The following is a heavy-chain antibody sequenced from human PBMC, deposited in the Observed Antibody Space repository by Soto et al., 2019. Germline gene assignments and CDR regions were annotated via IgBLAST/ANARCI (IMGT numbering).Heavy chain of an antibody. J-gene: IGHJ4*02. CDR2: TYYRSKWYN. Sequence: SQTLSLTCAISGESVSSNSAAWNWIRQSPSRGLEWLGRTYYRSKWYNDYAVSVKSRITINPDTSKNQFSLQLNSVTPEDTAVNYCAREEEENGSGWAGVDYWGQGTLVTVSS. CDR1: GESVSSNSAA. V-gene: IGHV6-1*01. D-gene: IGHD6-19*01. CDR3: AREEEENGSGWAGVDY.